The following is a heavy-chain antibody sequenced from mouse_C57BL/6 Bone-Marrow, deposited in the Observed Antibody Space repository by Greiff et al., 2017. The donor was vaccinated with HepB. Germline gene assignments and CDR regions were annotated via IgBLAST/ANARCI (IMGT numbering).Heavy chain of an antibody. CDR3: ARTGLRRGAWFAY. J-gene: IGHJ3*01. CDR2: INPGSGGT. V-gene: IGHV1-54*01. Sequence: QVQLQQSGAELVRPGTSVKVSCKASGYAFTNYLIEWVKQRPGQGLEWIGVINPGSGGTNYNEKFKGKATLTADKSSSTAYMQLSSLTSEDSAVYFCARTGLRRGAWFAYWGQGTLVTVSA. CDR1: GYAFTNYL. D-gene: IGHD2-4*01.